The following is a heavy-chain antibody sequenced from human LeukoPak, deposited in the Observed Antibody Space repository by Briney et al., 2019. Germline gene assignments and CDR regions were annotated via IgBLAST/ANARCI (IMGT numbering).Heavy chain of an antibody. D-gene: IGHD2-2*01. CDR2: ISGSGGST. CDR3: AKGYEAYRSVPFDY. Sequence: GGSLRLSCAASGFTFSSYAMSWVRQAPGKGLEWVSAISGSGGSTYYADSVKGWFTISRDNSKNTLYLQMNSLRAEDTAVYYCAKGYEAYRSVPFDYWGQGTLVTVSS. J-gene: IGHJ4*02. V-gene: IGHV3-23*01. CDR1: GFTFSSYA.